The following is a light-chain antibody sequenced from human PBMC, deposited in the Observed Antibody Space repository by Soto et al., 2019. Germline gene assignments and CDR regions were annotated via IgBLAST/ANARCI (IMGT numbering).Light chain of an antibody. V-gene: IGKV1-5*01. CDR3: QHFNSYPIT. CDR2: DAS. Sequence: IKMYLSRSALSATVGDTVTVTCRASQSVSGWLAWYQQKPGEAPKLLIYDASALPRGVPSRFSGSGSGTEFTLTISGLQPDDFATYYCQHFNSYPITSAHGTRLEI. J-gene: IGKJ5*01. CDR1: QSVSGW.